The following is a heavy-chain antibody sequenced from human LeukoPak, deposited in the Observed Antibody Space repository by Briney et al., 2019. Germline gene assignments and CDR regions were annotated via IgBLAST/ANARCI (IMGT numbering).Heavy chain of an antibody. J-gene: IGHJ4*02. Sequence: PGGSLRLSCAASGFNFRIYWMSWVRQAPGKGLEWVANIKQDGSEKYYVDSVKGRFTISRDNAKNSLYLQMNSLRAEDTAVYYCAREWGGYCSSTSCRNFDYWGQGTLVTVSS. V-gene: IGHV3-7*01. CDR2: IKQDGSEK. CDR1: GFNFRIYW. CDR3: AREWGGYCSSTSCRNFDY. D-gene: IGHD2-2*01.